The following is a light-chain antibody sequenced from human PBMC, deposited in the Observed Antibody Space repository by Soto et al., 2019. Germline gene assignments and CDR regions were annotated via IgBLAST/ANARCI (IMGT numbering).Light chain of an antibody. J-gene: IGKJ3*01. CDR2: GAS. CDR3: QQFDWSPPGEFS. V-gene: IGKV3-20*01. CDR1: RSVTSSY. Sequence: IVLTQSPATLSLSPGERATLSCRASRSVTSSYLAWYQQKPGQAPRLLIYGASTRATGIPDRFSGSGSGADFTLTISILEPEDFATYYCQQFDWSPPGEFSFGPGTKVEIK.